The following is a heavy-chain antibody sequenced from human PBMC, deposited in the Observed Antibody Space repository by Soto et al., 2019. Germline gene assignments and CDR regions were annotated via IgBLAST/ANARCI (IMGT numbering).Heavy chain of an antibody. Sequence: QVQLVESGGGVVQPGRSLRLSCAASGFTFSSYGMHWVRQAPGKGLEWVAVIWYDGSNKYYADSVKGRFTISRDNSKNTLYLQMNSLRAEDTAVYYCARDPRGPAVVTLGWFDPWGQGTLVTVSS. CDR3: ARDPRGPAVVTLGWFDP. J-gene: IGHJ5*02. D-gene: IGHD2-21*02. CDR2: IWYDGSNK. V-gene: IGHV3-33*01. CDR1: GFTFSSYG.